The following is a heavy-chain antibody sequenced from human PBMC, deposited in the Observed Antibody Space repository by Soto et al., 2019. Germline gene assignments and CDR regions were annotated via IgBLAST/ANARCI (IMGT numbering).Heavy chain of an antibody. V-gene: IGHV1-8*01. CDR3: ALGEGIAAAGTARSRLKIFDY. D-gene: IGHD6-13*01. CDR2: MNPNSGNT. CDR1: GYTFTSYD. J-gene: IGHJ4*02. Sequence: ASVKVSCKASGYTFTSYDINWVRQATGQGLEWMGWMNPNSGNTGYAQKFQGRVTMTRNTSISTAYMELSSLRSEDTAVYYCALGEGIAAAGTARSRLKIFDYWGQGTLVTVSS.